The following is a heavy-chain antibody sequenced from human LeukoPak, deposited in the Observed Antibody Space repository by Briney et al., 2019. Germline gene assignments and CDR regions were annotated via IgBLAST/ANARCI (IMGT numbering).Heavy chain of an antibody. CDR1: GFTFSKSY. J-gene: IGHJ3*02. D-gene: IGHD3-16*01. Sequence: GGTVRLFCGASGFTFSKSYMHWVRQAPGKGLEYVSSISRNGGRTYYANSVNGSFTISRDNDKNTRFLQLGSLRPEGMAVYYCARDWVGGWAFDIWGQGTMVAVSS. CDR3: ARDWVGGWAFDI. V-gene: IGHV3-64*01. CDR2: ISRNGGRT.